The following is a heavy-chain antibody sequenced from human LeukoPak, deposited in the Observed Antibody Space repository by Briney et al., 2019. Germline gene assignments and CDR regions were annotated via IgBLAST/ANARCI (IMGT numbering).Heavy chain of an antibody. J-gene: IGHJ6*03. CDR2: IYYSGST. V-gene: IGHV4-59*01. D-gene: IGHD4-11*01. Sequence: SETLSLTCTVYGGSFSGYYWSWIRQPPGQGLEWIGYIYYSGSTNSNPSLKSRVTISVDTSKNQFSLKLSSVTAADTAVYFCARGRVSASTWYSTYYYFFYMDFWGKGTTVTVSS. CDR3: ARGRVSASTWYSTYYYFFYMDF. CDR1: GGSFSGYY.